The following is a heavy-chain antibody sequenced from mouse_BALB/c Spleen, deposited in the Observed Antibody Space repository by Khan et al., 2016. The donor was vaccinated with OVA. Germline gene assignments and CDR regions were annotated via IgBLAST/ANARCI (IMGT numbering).Heavy chain of an antibody. CDR3: ADHLTGSFAY. J-gene: IGHJ3*01. CDR1: GYSIASDYA. V-gene: IGHV3-2*02. Sequence: EVQLVESGPGLVKPSQSLSLTCTVTGYSIASDYAWNWIRQFPGNKLEWMGFISYSGNTNYNPSLKSRISITRDTSKNQFFLQLNSVTSEDTATYYCADHLTGSFAYWGQGTLVTVSA. D-gene: IGHD4-1*01. CDR2: ISYSGNT.